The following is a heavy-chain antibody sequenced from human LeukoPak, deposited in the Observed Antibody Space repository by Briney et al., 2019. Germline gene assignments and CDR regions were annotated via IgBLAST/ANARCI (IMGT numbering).Heavy chain of an antibody. Sequence: ASVKVSCKASGYTFTSYYMHWVRQAPGQGLEWMGIINPSGGSTSYAQKFQGRVTMTRDTSTSTAYMELSSLRSEDTAVYYCAREAYYYGSGSYRYFDYWGQGTLVTVSS. J-gene: IGHJ4*02. CDR3: AREAYYYGSGSYRYFDY. V-gene: IGHV1-46*01. CDR1: GYTFTSYY. D-gene: IGHD3-10*01. CDR2: INPSGGST.